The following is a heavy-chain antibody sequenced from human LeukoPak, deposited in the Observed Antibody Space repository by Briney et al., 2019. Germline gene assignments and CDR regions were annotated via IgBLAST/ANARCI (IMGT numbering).Heavy chain of an antibody. J-gene: IGHJ4*02. CDR2: ISGSGGST. V-gene: IGHV3-23*01. CDR3: ARGVGNFRYYFDY. Sequence: GGSLRLSCAASGFTFSSYAMSWVRQAPGKGLEWVSAISGSGGSTYYADSVKGRFTISRDNSKNTLYLQMNSLRAEDTAVYYCARGVGNFRYYFDYWSQGTLVTVSS. CDR1: GFTFSSYA. D-gene: IGHD2/OR15-2a*01.